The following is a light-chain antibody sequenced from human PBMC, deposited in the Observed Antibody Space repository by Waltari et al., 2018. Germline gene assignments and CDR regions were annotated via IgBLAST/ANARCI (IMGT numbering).Light chain of an antibody. CDR3: HQSYSSHS. V-gene: IGKV1-39*01. Sequence: DIQMTQSPSSLSASVGDRVSITCRASQSINNYLNWYQQKPGTAPKLLIYAASRLESGVPSRFSGSGSGTDYTLTIGGLQPEDFATYYCHQSYSSHSFGQGTKLGVK. J-gene: IGKJ2*03. CDR2: AAS. CDR1: QSINNY.